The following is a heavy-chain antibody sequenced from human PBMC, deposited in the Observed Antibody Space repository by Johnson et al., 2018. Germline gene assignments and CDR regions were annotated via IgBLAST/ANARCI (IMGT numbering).Heavy chain of an antibody. J-gene: IGHJ4*02. D-gene: IGHD3-22*01. CDR1: GFTFGRKS. Sequence: VQLVESGGGFVQPGGSLRLSCEASGFTFGRKSVMWVRQAPGKRLEWISHISSTGGTTLYADSVKGRFTISRDNAKNSLYLQMNSLRDDETAVYYCARGLTLTSVVGFSFDYWGQGTLVTVSS. V-gene: IGHV3-48*02. CDR2: ISSTGGTT. CDR3: ARGLTLTSVVGFSFDY.